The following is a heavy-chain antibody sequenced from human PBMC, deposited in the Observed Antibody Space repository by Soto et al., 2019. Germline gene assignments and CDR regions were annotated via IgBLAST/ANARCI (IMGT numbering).Heavy chain of an antibody. V-gene: IGHV4-4*02. CDR2: IYHSGST. CDR1: GGSISSSNW. Sequence: PSETLSLTCAVSGGSISSSNWWSWVRQPPGKGLEWIGEIYHSGSTNYNPSLKSRVTISVDKSKNQFSLKLSSVTAADTAVYYCARELHGDYPRGDYGMDVWGQGTTVTVSS. CDR3: ARELHGDYPRGDYGMDV. J-gene: IGHJ6*02. D-gene: IGHD4-17*01.